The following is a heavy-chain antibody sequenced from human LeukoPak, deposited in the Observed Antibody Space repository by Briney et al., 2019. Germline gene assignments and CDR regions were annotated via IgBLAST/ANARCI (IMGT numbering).Heavy chain of an antibody. D-gene: IGHD3-3*01. Sequence: SGTLSLTCTVSGGSISSYYWSWIRQPPGKGLEWIGYIYYSGSTNYNPSLKSRVTISVDTSKNQFSLKLSSVTAADTAVYYCARVRGLTPNWFDPWGQGTLVTVSS. CDR2: IYYSGST. CDR3: ARVRGLTPNWFDP. J-gene: IGHJ5*02. V-gene: IGHV4-59*01. CDR1: GGSISSYY.